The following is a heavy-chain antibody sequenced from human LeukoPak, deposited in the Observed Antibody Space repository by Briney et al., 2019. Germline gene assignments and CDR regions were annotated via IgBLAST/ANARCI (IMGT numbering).Heavy chain of an antibody. CDR1: GFTFSSYG. CDR2: IRYDGSNK. D-gene: IGHD3-9*01. Sequence: PGGSLRLSCAASGFTFSSYGMHWVRQAPGKGLEWVAFIRYDGSNKYYADSVKGRFTISRDNSKNTLYLQMNSLRAEDTAVYYCAREGLRYFDPNWFDPWGQGTLVTVSS. CDR3: AREGLRYFDPNWFDP. J-gene: IGHJ5*02. V-gene: IGHV3-30*02.